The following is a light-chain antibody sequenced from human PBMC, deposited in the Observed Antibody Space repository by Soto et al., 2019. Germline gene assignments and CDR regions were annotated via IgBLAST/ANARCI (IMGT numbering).Light chain of an antibody. CDR2: DTR. V-gene: IGLV7-46*01. Sequence: QAVVTQEPSLTVSPGGTVTLTCGSSTGAVTSGHYPYWFQQKPGQAPRTLIYDTRNKHSWTPARFSGSLLGGKAALTLSGAQPEDEAEYYCLVSYSGVRVFGGGTKLTVL. CDR1: TGAVTSGHY. J-gene: IGLJ3*02. CDR3: LVSYSGVRV.